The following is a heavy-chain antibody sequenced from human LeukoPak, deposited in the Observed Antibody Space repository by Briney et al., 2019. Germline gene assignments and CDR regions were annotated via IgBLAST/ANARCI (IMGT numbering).Heavy chain of an antibody. J-gene: IGHJ4*02. V-gene: IGHV3-23*01. CDR3: AKRPYYDSSGFNYYFDY. CDR1: GFTFSTYA. D-gene: IGHD3-22*01. CDR2: ISGSGGSI. Sequence: PGGSLRLSCAGSGFTFSTYAMSWVRQAPGKGLEWVSGISGSGGSIKYADSVKGRFTISRDNSKNTLYLQMNSLRAEDTAVYYCAKRPYYDSSGFNYYFDYWGQGTLVTVSS.